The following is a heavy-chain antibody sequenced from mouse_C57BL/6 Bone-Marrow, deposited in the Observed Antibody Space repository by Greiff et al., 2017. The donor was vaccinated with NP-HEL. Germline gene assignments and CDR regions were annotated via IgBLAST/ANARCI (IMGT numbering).Heavy chain of an antibody. CDR3: ARGPFITTVVAGYFDV. CDR1: GYAFSSSW. V-gene: IGHV1-82*01. CDR2: IYPGDGDT. J-gene: IGHJ1*03. D-gene: IGHD1-1*01. Sequence: QVQLQQSGPELVKPGASVKISCKASGYAFSSSWMNWVKQRPGKGLEWIGRIYPGDGDTNYNGKFKGKATLTADKSSSTAYMQLSSLTSEDSAVYFCARGPFITTVVAGYFDVWGTGTTVTVSS.